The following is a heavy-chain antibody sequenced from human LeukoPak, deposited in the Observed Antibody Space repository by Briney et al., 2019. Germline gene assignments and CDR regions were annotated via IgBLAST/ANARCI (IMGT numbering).Heavy chain of an antibody. CDR2: INPNSGGT. D-gene: IGHD3-22*01. CDR3: ASVYYYDSSGYYDGDY. CDR1: GYTFTGYY. Sequence: GASVKVSCKVSGYTFTGYYMHWVRQAPGQGLEWMGWINPNSGGTNYAQKFQGRVTMTRDTSISTAYMELSRLRSDNTAVYYCASVYYYDSSGYYDGDYWGQGTLVTVSS. J-gene: IGHJ4*02. V-gene: IGHV1-2*02.